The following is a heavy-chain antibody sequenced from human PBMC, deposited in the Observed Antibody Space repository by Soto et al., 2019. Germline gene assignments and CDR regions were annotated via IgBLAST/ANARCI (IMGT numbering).Heavy chain of an antibody. CDR3: ARNIAAAGIYSDY. V-gene: IGHV3-33*01. CDR1: GFTFRSYG. CDR2: IWYDGSNK. Sequence: GGSLRLSCAASGFTFRSYGMHWVRQAPGKGLEWVAVIWYDGSNKYYADSVKGRFTISRDNSKNTLYLQMNSLRAEDTAVYCCARNIAAAGIYSDYWGQGTLVTVSS. D-gene: IGHD6-13*01. J-gene: IGHJ4*02.